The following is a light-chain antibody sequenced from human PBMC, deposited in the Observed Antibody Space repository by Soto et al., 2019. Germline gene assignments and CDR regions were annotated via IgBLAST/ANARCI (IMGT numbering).Light chain of an antibody. Sequence: EIVLTQSPDTLSLSPGERATLSCRASQSVSSTSLAWYQQKPGQAPRLLTYGASSRATGIPDRFSGSGSGSDFTLTISRLEPEDFAVYYFQQYGNSPLTFGGGTKVEIK. CDR3: QQYGNSPLT. V-gene: IGKV3-20*01. CDR1: QSVSSTS. J-gene: IGKJ4*01. CDR2: GAS.